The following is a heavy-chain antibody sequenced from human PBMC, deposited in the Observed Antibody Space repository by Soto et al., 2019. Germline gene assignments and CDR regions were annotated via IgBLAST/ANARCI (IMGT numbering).Heavy chain of an antibody. CDR1: GFTFSSYD. Sequence: VQLAESGGGMVQPGGSLRLSCVASGFTFSSYDMHWVRQAPGKGVEYVSSISSNGGTTYYGNSVKGRFTISRDNSKNTLYLQMGSLRAEDMAVYYCVRRVSGNYDYWGQGTLVTVSS. CDR2: ISSNGGTT. D-gene: IGHD1-7*01. J-gene: IGHJ4*02. CDR3: VRRVSGNYDY. V-gene: IGHV3-64*01.